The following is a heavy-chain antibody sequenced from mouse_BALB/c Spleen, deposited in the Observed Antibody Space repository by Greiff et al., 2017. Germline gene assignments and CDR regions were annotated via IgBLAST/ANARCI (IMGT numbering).Heavy chain of an antibody. Sequence: EVKLMESGGGLVKPGGSLKLSCAASGFTFSDYYMYWVRQTPEKRLEWVATISDGGSYTYYPDSVKGRFTISRDNAKNNLYLQMSSLKSEDTAMYYCARFITPFYAMDYWGQGTSVTVSS. D-gene: IGHD1-1*01. CDR3: ARFITPFYAMDY. CDR2: ISDGGSYT. V-gene: IGHV5-4*02. J-gene: IGHJ4*01. CDR1: GFTFSDYY.